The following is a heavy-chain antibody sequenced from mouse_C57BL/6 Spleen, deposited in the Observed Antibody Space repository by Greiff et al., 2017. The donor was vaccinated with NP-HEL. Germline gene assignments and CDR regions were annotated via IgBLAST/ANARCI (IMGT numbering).Heavy chain of an antibody. CDR3: AGHGADSSAGALDY. Sequence: EVQRVESGGDLVKPGGSLKLSCAASGFTFSSYGMSWVRQTPDKRLEWVATISSGSSYTDYSDTVKGRFTITRDNAKNTLYLQMCSLKSEETAMYYCAGHGADSSAGALDYWGQGTSVTVSS. CDR2: ISSGSSYT. V-gene: IGHV5-6*01. D-gene: IGHD1-1*01. J-gene: IGHJ4*01. CDR1: GFTFSSYG.